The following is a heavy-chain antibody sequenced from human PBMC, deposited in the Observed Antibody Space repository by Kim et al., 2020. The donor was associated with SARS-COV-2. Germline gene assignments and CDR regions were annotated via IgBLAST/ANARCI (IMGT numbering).Heavy chain of an antibody. V-gene: IGHV3-30*18. D-gene: IGHD1-26*01. CDR1: GFTFSSYG. J-gene: IGHJ5*02. CDR3: AKDHSPRDSYSGSYGGWFDP. Sequence: GGSLRLSCAASGFTFSSYGMHWVRQAPGKGLEWVAVISYDGSNKYYADSVKGRFTISRDNSKNTLYLQMNSLRAEDTAVYYCAKDHSPRDSYSGSYGGWFDPWGQGTLVTVSS. CDR2: ISYDGSNK.